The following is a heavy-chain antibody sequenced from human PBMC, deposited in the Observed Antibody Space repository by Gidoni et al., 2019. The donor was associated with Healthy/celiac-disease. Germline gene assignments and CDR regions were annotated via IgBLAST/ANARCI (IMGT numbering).Heavy chain of an antibody. V-gene: IGHV1-2*02. CDR3: ARPRGGTNRNAFDI. Sequence: QVQLVQSGAAVTQPGASLKVSCKASGYTFTGSYMHWVRQAPGQGLAWMGWINPNSGGTNYAQKFQGRVTMTRDTSISTAYMELSRLRSDDTAVYYCARPRGGTNRNAFDIWGQGTMVTVSS. CDR2: INPNSGGT. J-gene: IGHJ3*02. D-gene: IGHD1-1*01. CDR1: GYTFTGSY.